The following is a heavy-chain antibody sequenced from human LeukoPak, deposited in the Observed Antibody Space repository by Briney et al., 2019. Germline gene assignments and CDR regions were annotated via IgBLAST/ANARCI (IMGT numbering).Heavy chain of an antibody. CDR3: ARQTWYYDILTGYYVRYFDY. CDR2: IYYSGST. CDR1: GGSISSSSYC. J-gene: IGHJ4*02. V-gene: IGHV4-39*01. D-gene: IGHD3-9*01. Sequence: SETLSLTCTVSGGSISSSSYCWGWIRQPPGKGLECIGSIYYSGSTYYNPSLKSPVTISVDTSKNQFSLKLSSVTAADTAVYYCARQTWYYDILTGYYVRYFDYWGQGTLVTVSS.